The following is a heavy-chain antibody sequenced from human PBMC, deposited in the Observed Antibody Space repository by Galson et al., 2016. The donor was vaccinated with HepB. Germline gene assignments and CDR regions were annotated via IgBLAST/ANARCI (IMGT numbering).Heavy chain of an antibody. V-gene: IGHV5-51*01. CDR2: IYPADSDT. CDR3: ARHIDVDTIVDHYYMDV. J-gene: IGHJ6*03. Sequence: QSGAEVKKPGESLKISCKVSGYSFTTYWIGWVRQMPGKGLEWMGIIYPADSDTRHSPSFQGQVTISADKSINTAYVQWSSLKASDTAIYYCARHIDVDTIVDHYYMDVWGKGTTVTVSS. CDR1: GYSFTTYW. D-gene: IGHD5-18*01.